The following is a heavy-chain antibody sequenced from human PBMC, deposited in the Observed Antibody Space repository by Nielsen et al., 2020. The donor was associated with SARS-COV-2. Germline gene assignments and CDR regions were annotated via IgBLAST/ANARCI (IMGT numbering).Heavy chain of an antibody. CDR2: INPNSGGT. D-gene: IGHD2-15*01. J-gene: IGHJ3*02. Sequence: ASVKVSCKASRDTFTGYYVHWVRQAPGQGLEWMGWINPNSGGTNYAQKFQGWVTMTRDTSISTAYMELSRLRSDDTAVYYCARNELPVDAFDIWGQGTMVTVSS. V-gene: IGHV1-2*04. CDR3: ARNELPVDAFDI. CDR1: RDTFTGYY.